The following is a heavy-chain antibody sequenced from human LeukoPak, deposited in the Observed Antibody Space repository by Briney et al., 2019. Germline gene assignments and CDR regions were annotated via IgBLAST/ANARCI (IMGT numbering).Heavy chain of an antibody. CDR3: AKDLAFGELLGAFDY. Sequence: GGSLRLSCAASGLTVRNNFMSWVRQAPGKGLEWVSAISGSGGSTYYADSVKGRFTISRDNSKNTLYLQMNSLRAEDTAVYYCAKDLAFGELLGAFDYWGQGTLVTVSS. CDR1: GLTVRNNF. CDR2: ISGSGGST. V-gene: IGHV3-23*01. D-gene: IGHD3-10*01. J-gene: IGHJ4*02.